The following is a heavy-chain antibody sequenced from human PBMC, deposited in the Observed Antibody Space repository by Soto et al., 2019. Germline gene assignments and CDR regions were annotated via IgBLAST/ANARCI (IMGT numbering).Heavy chain of an antibody. CDR3: ARDPREKYGMDV. CDR1: GFTFSSYS. V-gene: IGHV3-66*01. J-gene: IGHJ6*02. CDR2: IYSGGST. Sequence: EVQLVESGGGLVQPGGSLRLSCAASGFTFSSYSMNWVRQAPGKGLEWVSVIYSGGSTYYADSVKGRFTISRDNSKNTLYLQMNSLRVEDTAVYYCARDPREKYGMDVWGQGTTVTVSS.